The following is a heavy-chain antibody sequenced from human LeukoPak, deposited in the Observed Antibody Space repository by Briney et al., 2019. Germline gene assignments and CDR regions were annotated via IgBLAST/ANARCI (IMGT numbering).Heavy chain of an antibody. Sequence: PGGSLRLSCVGSGFTFRSHAMSWVRQAPEKGLEFVSGIYENGGTTYYADSVKGRFSISRDNSKNTLYLQMDSLRGEDTAVYYCAREMIGGHSFDYWGQGTLVTVSS. V-gene: IGHV3-23*01. CDR3: AREMIGGHSFDY. D-gene: IGHD3-22*01. J-gene: IGHJ4*02. CDR2: IYENGGTT. CDR1: GFTFRSHA.